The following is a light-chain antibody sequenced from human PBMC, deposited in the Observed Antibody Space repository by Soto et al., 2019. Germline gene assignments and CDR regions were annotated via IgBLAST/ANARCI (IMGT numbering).Light chain of an antibody. CDR2: LAS. CDR1: QSLLQSNGYNY. Sequence: DIVLTQSPLSLPVTPGEPASISCRASQSLLQSNGYNYLAWFLQKPGQSPQLLIYLASTRASGVPDRLSGSGSGTDFTLKISRVEAEDAGVYYCMQALQTPRTFGGGTKVEI. V-gene: IGKV2-28*01. CDR3: MQALQTPRT. J-gene: IGKJ4*01.